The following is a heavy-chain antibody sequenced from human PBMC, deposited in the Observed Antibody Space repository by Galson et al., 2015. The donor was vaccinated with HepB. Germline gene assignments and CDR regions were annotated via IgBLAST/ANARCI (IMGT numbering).Heavy chain of an antibody. V-gene: IGHV3-23*01. Sequence: SLRLSCAGSGFSFSDYAMGWVRQAPGKGLEWAAGISKSGESKTYGAFVQGRFVISRDNAIKTVYLQMNSLRVDDTAFYFCANYFDYVWGSALEHWGRGTKIIVSS. CDR3: ANYFDYVWGSALEH. D-gene: IGHD3-16*01. CDR1: GFSFSDYA. CDR2: ISKSGESK. J-gene: IGHJ1*01.